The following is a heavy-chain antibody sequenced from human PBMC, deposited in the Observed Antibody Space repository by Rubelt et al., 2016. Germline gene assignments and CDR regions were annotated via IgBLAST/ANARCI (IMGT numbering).Heavy chain of an antibody. Sequence: QVQLQESGPGLVKPSETLSLTCTVSGGSISSYYWSWIRQPPGKGLEWIGYIYYSGSPSYNPSLKGRVTISVDTTKNQFALNLRSVTAADAAVYYCARLPGISWFDPWGQGTLVTVSS. CDR2: IYYSGSP. J-gene: IGHJ5*02. CDR1: GGSISSYY. CDR3: ARLPGISWFDP. V-gene: IGHV4-59*08. D-gene: IGHD2-15*01.